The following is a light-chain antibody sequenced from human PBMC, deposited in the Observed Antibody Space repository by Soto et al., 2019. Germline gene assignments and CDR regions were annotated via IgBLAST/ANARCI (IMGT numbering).Light chain of an antibody. Sequence: QSALTQPPSVSGSPGHSVTISCTGTSSDVGSYNRVSWYQQPPGTAPKLMIFEVSNRPSGVPDRFSGSKSGNTASLTISGLQAEDEADYYCSSYTTSSTYVFGTGTKVTV. J-gene: IGLJ1*01. CDR2: EVS. CDR3: SSYTTSSTYV. V-gene: IGLV2-18*02. CDR1: SSDVGSYNR.